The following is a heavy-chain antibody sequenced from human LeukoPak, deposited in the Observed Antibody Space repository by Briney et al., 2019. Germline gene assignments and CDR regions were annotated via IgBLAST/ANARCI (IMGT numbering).Heavy chain of an antibody. CDR1: GFIFSGYW. J-gene: IGHJ4*02. CDR3: AREDVITTTEDY. Sequence: PGGSLRLSCAASGFIFSGYWMSWVRQAPGKGLEWVANIKHDGSETYYADSVKGRFTISRDNAKHSLYLQMNSLRGEDMAVYYCAREDVITTTEDYWGQGTLVTVSS. D-gene: IGHD4/OR15-4a*01. CDR2: IKHDGSET. V-gene: IGHV3-7*03.